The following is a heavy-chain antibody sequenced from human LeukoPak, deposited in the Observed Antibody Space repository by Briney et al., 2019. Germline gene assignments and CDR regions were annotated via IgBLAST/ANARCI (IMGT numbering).Heavy chain of an antibody. CDR1: GGSISSSSYY. Sequence: PSETLSLTCTVSGGSISSSSYYWGWIRQPPGKGLEWIGSIYYSGSTYYNPSLKSRVTISVDKSKNQFSLKLSSVTAADTAVYYCARIARGYDSSGYYYALDYWGQGTLVTVSS. D-gene: IGHD3-22*01. CDR3: ARIARGYDSSGYYYALDY. J-gene: IGHJ4*02. CDR2: IYYSGST. V-gene: IGHV4-39*07.